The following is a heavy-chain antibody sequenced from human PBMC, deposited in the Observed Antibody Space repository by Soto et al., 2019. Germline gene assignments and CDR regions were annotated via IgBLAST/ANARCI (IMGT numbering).Heavy chain of an antibody. D-gene: IGHD6-13*01. V-gene: IGHV1-18*01. Sequence: GASVKVSCKASGYTFTSYGISWVRQAPGQGLEWMGWISAYNGNTNYAQKLQGRVTMTTDTSTSTAYMELRSLRSDDTAVYYCARDRLKVSQLVLHYWGQGTLVTVSS. J-gene: IGHJ4*02. CDR2: ISAYNGNT. CDR3: ARDRLKVSQLVLHY. CDR1: GYTFTSYG.